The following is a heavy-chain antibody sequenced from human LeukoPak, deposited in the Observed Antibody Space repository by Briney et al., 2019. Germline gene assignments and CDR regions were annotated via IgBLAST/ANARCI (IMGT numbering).Heavy chain of an antibody. CDR3: AAQLLVRGIIPWFDP. D-gene: IGHD3-10*01. J-gene: IGHJ5*02. Sequence: SETLSLTCTVSGGSIINTDYYWGWIRQPPGKGLEWIGSIYYSGNTYYNPSLKSRVAVSVDRSKNQFSLKLSSVSAADTAVYYCAAQLLVRGIIPWFDPWGQGTLVTVSS. CDR2: IYYSGNT. V-gene: IGHV4-39*01. CDR1: GGSIINTDYY.